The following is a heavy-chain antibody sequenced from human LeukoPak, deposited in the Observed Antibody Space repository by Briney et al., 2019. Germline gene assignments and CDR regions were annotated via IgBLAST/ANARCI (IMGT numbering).Heavy chain of an antibody. D-gene: IGHD4/OR15-4a*01. V-gene: IGHV1-69*05. CDR2: IIPIFGTA. CDR1: GGTFSSYA. J-gene: IGHJ3*02. CDR3: ARIHDYGGPDAFDI. Sequence: ASVKVSCKASGGTFSSYAISWVRQAPGQGLEWMGGIIPIFGTANYAQKFQGGVTITTDESTSTAYMELSSLRSEDTAVYYCARIHDYGGPDAFDIWGQGTMVTVSS.